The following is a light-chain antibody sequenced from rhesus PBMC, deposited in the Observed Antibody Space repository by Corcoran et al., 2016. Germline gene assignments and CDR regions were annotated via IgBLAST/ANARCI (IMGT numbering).Light chain of an antibody. CDR2: EVS. J-gene: IGLJ1*01. CDR3: SSYASSNTFL. V-gene: IGLV2-13*03. Sequence: QAAPTQSPSVSGSPGQSVTLSCTGTTSDIGGYNRVSWYQQYPGKVPKLMIYEVSKRPSGVSDRFSGSKSGNTASLTISGLQSEDEAEYYCSSYASSNTFLFGTGTRLTVL. CDR1: TSDIGGYNR.